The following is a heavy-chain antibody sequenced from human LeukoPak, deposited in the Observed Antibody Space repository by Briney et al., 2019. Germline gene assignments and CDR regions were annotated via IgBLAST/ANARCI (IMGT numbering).Heavy chain of an antibody. Sequence: SQTLSLTCVISGDSVSSNSAAWNWIRQSPSRGLEWLTRTYYRSKWYNAYAVSVKSRITINSDTSKNQFSLQLRSVTPEDTAVYYCAREAASTFDHWGQGTLVTVSS. CDR3: AREAASTFDH. V-gene: IGHV6-1*01. CDR2: TYYRSKWYN. D-gene: IGHD5/OR15-5a*01. J-gene: IGHJ5*02. CDR1: GDSVSSNSAA.